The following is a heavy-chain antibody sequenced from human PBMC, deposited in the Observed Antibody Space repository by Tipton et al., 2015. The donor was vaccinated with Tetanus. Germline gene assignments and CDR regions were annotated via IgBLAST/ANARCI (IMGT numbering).Heavy chain of an antibody. CDR2: ISGSGTT. J-gene: IGHJ4*02. Sequence: LRLSCTVSGASLRGGDYHWSWIRQPPGKGLEWLAYISGSGTTNSNYYLKSRITMTQDTSRNQFSLKLTSVTAADTAVYYCARANYDSYKKGPFDSWGQGSLVIVSS. CDR1: GASLRGGDYH. CDR3: ARANYDSYKKGPFDS. V-gene: IGHV4-61*08. D-gene: IGHD3-3*01.